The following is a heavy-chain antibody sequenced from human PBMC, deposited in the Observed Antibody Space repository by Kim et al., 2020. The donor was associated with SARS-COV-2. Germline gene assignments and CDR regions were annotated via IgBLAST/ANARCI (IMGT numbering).Heavy chain of an antibody. CDR3: ARRGEDLPSPDDAFDI. Sequence: GGSLRLSCAASGFTFSSYSMNWVRQAPGKGLEWVSSISSSSSYIYYADSVKGRFTISRDNAKNSLYLQMNSLRAEDTAVYYCARRGEDLPSPDDAFDIWGQGTMVTVSS. J-gene: IGHJ3*02. D-gene: IGHD3-16*01. CDR1: GFTFSSYS. V-gene: IGHV3-21*01. CDR2: ISSSSSYI.